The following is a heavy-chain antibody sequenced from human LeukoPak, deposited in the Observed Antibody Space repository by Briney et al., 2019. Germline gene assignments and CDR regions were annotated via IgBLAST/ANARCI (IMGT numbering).Heavy chain of an antibody. CDR3: AKEGNQYCSGDSRYPNWFDP. Sequence: SETLSLTCTVSGGSISSSHWSWIRQPPGKGLEWIGYIYNSGNTNYNPSLKSRVTISVDTSKNQFSLNLSSVTAADTAVYYCAKEGNQYCSGDSRYPNWFDPRGQGTLVTVSS. V-gene: IGHV4-59*01. J-gene: IGHJ5*02. CDR2: IYNSGNT. CDR1: GGSISSSH. D-gene: IGHD2-15*01.